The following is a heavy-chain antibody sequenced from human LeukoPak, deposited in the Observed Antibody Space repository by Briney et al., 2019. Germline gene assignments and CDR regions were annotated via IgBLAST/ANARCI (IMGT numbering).Heavy chain of an antibody. Sequence: PSETLSLTCSVSGDSVTSYYWSWIRQPPGEGLEWIGYVSYDGTTNYTPSLRSRVIMAVDTAKNQISLSLRSVTAADTAVYYCARLDCSGDGCYNHWGQGTLVSLSS. J-gene: IGHJ4*02. D-gene: IGHD2-15*01. CDR2: VSYDGTT. V-gene: IGHV4-59*02. CDR1: GDSVTSYY. CDR3: ARLDCSGDGCYNH.